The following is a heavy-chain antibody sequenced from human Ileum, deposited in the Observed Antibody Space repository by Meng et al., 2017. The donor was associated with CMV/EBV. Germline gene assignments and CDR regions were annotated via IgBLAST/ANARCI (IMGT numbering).Heavy chain of an antibody. D-gene: IGHD4-17*01. CDR3: ARIGYGAHFDY. V-gene: IGHV1-18*01. CDR2: ITPYNGKT. CDR1: GYTFITFG. Sequence: QVQLVQSGAEVKKPGASVKVSCKASGYTFITFGITWGRQAPGQGLEWMGWITPYNGKTDYTQRLQDRVTMTTDTSTNTVYMELRSLRSDDTAVYYCARIGYGAHFDYWGQGTLFTVSS. J-gene: IGHJ4*02.